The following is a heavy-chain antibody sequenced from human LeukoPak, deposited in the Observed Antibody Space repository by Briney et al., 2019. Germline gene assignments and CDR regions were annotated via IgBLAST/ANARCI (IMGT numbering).Heavy chain of an antibody. J-gene: IGHJ4*02. V-gene: IGHV1-18*01. CDR1: GYAFTSVG. CDR3: ARAGPGSGWYFDY. D-gene: IGHD6-19*01. Sequence: VASVKVSCKASGYAFTSVGITWVRRAPGQGLEWMGWISPYNGTTRYAQKFQGRVATTTDTSTTTAYMELRGLRFNDTAVYYCARAGPGSGWYFDYWGQGTLVTVSS. CDR2: ISPYNGTT.